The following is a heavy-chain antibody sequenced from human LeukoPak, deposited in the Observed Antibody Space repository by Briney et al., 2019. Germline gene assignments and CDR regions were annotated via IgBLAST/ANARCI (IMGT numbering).Heavy chain of an antibody. J-gene: IGHJ4*02. CDR1: GGSISSYY. CDR3: ARNGNWNYVDY. CDR2: IYYNGNT. V-gene: IGHV4-59*08. D-gene: IGHD1-1*01. Sequence: PSETLSLTYTVSGGSISSYYWSWIRQPPGKGLEWIGYIYYNGNTNYIPSLKSRVTISVDTSKNQFSLRLSSVTAADTAVYYCARNGNWNYVDYWGQGTLVTVSS.